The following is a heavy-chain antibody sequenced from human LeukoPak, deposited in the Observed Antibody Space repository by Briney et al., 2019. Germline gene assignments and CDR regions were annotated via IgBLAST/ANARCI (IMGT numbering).Heavy chain of an antibody. Sequence: KTSETLSLTCAVYGGSFSGYYWNWIRQPPGKGLEWIGEINHSGNTNYNPSLKSRVTISVDTSKNQFPLKLSSVTAADTAVYYCARPPSHYYYGMDVWGQGTTVIVSS. V-gene: IGHV4-34*01. J-gene: IGHJ6*02. CDR2: INHSGNT. CDR1: GGSFSGYY. CDR3: ARPPSHYYYGMDV.